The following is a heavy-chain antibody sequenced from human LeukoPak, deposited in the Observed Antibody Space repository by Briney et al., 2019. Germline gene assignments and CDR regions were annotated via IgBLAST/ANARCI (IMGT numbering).Heavy chain of an antibody. CDR1: GGSISSSS. D-gene: IGHD6-13*01. CDR3: ARDQGAVSWWDY. V-gene: IGHV3-48*02. J-gene: IGHJ4*02. CDR2: ISSSSSTI. Sequence: ETLSLTCTVSGGSISSSSYYWGWIRQAPGRGLEWVSYISSSSSTIYYADSVKGRFTISRDNAKNSLYLQMNSLRDEDTAVYYCARDQGAVSWWDYWGQGTLVTVSS.